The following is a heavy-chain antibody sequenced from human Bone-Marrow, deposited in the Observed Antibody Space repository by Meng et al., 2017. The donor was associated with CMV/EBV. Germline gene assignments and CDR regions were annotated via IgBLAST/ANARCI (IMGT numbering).Heavy chain of an antibody. J-gene: IGHJ4*02. Sequence: GESLKISCAASGFTFSRFGMHWVRQAPGKGLEWVAFIQSDGSNKYYGDSVKGRFTISRDNSKSTMYLQMNSLRPDDTAVYYCATRGVVKPSTILEGIYYLDYWGQGTLVTVSS. CDR3: ATRGVVKPSTILEGIYYLDY. D-gene: IGHD2/OR15-2a*01. CDR1: GFTFSRFG. V-gene: IGHV3-30*02. CDR2: IQSDGSNK.